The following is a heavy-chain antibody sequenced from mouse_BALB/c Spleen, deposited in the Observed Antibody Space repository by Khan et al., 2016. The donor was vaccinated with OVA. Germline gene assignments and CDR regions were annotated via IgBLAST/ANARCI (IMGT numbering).Heavy chain of an antibody. J-gene: IGHJ1*01. CDR3: ARISSDWYADF. Sequence: QIQLVQSGPELKKPGETVKLSCKASGYTFTNYGMNWVKQAPGKGLKWMGWINTYNGEPTYADDFKGRFVISLETSASPAYLQISNLKNEDMMTYFCARISSDWYADFWGAGTTLTVSS. CDR2: INTYNGEP. CDR1: GYTFTNYG. V-gene: IGHV9-1*02.